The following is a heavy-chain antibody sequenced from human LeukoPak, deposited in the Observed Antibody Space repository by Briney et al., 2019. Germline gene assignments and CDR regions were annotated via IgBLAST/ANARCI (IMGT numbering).Heavy chain of an antibody. CDR1: AYIFTSYG. Sequence: ASVKVSCKASAYIFTSYGISWVRQAPGQGLEWMGWISAYNGNTNYAQKLQGRVTMTTDTSTSTAYMELRSLRSDDTAVYYCARETTVTSPIDYWGQGTLVTVSS. V-gene: IGHV1-18*01. CDR3: ARETTVTSPIDY. J-gene: IGHJ4*02. CDR2: ISAYNGNT. D-gene: IGHD4-17*01.